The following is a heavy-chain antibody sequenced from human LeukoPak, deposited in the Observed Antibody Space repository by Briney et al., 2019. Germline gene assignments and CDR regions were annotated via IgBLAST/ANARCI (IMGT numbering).Heavy chain of an antibody. CDR1: GHTFTGYY. J-gene: IGHJ4*02. Sequence: GASVKVSCKASGHTFTGYYMHWVRQAPGQGLEWMGWINPNSGGTNYAQKFQGRVTMTRDTSISTAYMELSRLRSDDTAVYYCARGVAAAGRGDFDYWGQGTLVTVSS. D-gene: IGHD6-13*01. CDR2: INPNSGGT. V-gene: IGHV1-2*02. CDR3: ARGVAAAGRGDFDY.